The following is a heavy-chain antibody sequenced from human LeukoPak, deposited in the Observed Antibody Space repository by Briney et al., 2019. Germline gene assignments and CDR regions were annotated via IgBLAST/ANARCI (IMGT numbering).Heavy chain of an antibody. D-gene: IGHD2-15*01. CDR3: AKEYCSGGSCYPWQH. CDR1: GYTFTSYG. J-gene: IGHJ1*01. Sequence: GASVKVSCKASGYTFTSYGISWVRQAPGQGLEWMGWISAYNGNTNYAQKLQGRVTMTTDTSTSTAYMELRSLRSDDTAVYYCAKEYCSGGSCYPWQHWGQGTLVTVSS. CDR2: ISAYNGNT. V-gene: IGHV1-18*04.